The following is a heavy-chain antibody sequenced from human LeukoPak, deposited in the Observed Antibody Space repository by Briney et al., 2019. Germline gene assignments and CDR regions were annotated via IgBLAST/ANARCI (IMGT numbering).Heavy chain of an antibody. J-gene: IGHJ4*02. CDR3: ASLNVDTAMVDY. Sequence: ASVKVSCKASGYTFTGYYIHWLRQAPGQRLEWMGWISPNSGVTNSAQKFQGRVTMTRDTSISTAYMELSSLRSDDTAVYYCASLNVDTAMVDYWGQGTLVTVSS. CDR1: GYTFTGYY. CDR2: ISPNSGVT. D-gene: IGHD5-18*01. V-gene: IGHV1-2*02.